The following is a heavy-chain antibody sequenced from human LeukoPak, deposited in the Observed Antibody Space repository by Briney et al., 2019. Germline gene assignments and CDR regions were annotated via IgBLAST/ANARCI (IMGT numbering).Heavy chain of an antibody. CDR2: ISSSGRYI. V-gene: IGHV3-21*01. J-gene: IGHJ4*02. D-gene: IGHD4-17*01. Sequence: GGSLRLSCAASGFTFSSYSMTWVRQAPGKGLEWVSSISSSGRYIYYADSMKGRFTISRDNAKNSLYLQMNSLRGEDTAVYYCARDFYGDYAEDYWGQGTLVTVSS. CDR1: GFTFSSYS. CDR3: ARDFYGDYAEDY.